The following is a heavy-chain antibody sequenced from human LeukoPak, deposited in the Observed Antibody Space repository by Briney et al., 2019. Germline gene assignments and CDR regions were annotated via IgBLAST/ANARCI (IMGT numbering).Heavy chain of an antibody. Sequence: PGGSLRLSCAASGFTVSSNYMTWVRQAPGKGLEWVSLMYGAGSTHYADSVRGRFTISRDNSKNTVYVQMNSLRAEDTAVYFCARLRNVVNVHWGFFDTWGQGAMVTVSS. CDR2: MYGAGST. J-gene: IGHJ4*02. D-gene: IGHD4-23*01. CDR1: GFTVSSNY. V-gene: IGHV3-66*04. CDR3: ARLRNVVNVHWGFFDT.